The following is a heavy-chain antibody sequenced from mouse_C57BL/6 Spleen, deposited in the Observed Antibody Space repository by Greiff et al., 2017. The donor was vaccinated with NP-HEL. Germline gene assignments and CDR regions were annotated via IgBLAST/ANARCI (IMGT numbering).Heavy chain of an antibody. V-gene: IGHV7-3*01. CDR1: GFTFTDYY. CDR2: IRNKANGYTT. CDR3: ARYQTTVVAHYAMDY. D-gene: IGHD1-1*01. J-gene: IGHJ4*01. Sequence: EVHLVESGGGLVQPGGSLSLSCAASGFTFTDYYMSWVRQPPGKALEWLGFIRNKANGYTTEYSASVKGRFTISRDNSQSILYLQMNALRAEDSATYYCARYQTTVVAHYAMDYWGQGTSVTVSS.